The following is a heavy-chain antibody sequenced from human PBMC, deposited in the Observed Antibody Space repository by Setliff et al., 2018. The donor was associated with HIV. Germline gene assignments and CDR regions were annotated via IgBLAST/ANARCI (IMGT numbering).Heavy chain of an antibody. V-gene: IGHV1-69*06. CDR1: GGSFSSYG. CDR3: AREGAARPYFDF. Sequence: SVKVSCKASGGSFSSYGINWLRQAPGQGLEWMGGMVPVIGAAQYAQKFQGRVTITADRVTSTAYMELTSLTSDDTAVYYCAREGAARPYFDFWSQGTLVSVSS. CDR2: MVPVIGAA. J-gene: IGHJ4*02. D-gene: IGHD6-6*01.